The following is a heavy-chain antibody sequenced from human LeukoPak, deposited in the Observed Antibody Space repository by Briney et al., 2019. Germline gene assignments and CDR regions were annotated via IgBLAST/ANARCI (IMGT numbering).Heavy chain of an antibody. V-gene: IGHV3-30*18. CDR3: AKGTAVDRQYFEN. CDR1: RFTFSACG. CDR2: ISFDGSHK. J-gene: IGHJ4*02. Sequence: PGGSLRLSCAASRFTFSACGMHRVRQAPGKGLEWVAAISFDGSHKYYADSVKGRFTISRDNSMNTLYLQMNSLRAEDTAVYYCAKGTAVDRQYFENWGQGTLVTVSS. D-gene: IGHD1-1*01.